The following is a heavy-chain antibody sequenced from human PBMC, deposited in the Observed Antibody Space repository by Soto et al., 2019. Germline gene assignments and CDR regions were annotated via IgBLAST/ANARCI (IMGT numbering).Heavy chain of an antibody. J-gene: IGHJ4*02. CDR1: GFSVSTTGVG. CDR2: VYWDDDK. Sequence: QITLKESGPTLVKPTETLTLTCNFSGFSVSTTGVGVGWIRQAPGKALEWLVFVYWDDDKRYSPSLRSRLTITKXXSXNXXVLTKSYMEPVDTGTYYCARRRQSRRNWNTGDFDFWGQGILVTVSS. D-gene: IGHD1-20*01. V-gene: IGHV2-5*02. CDR3: ARRRQSRRNWNTGDFDF.